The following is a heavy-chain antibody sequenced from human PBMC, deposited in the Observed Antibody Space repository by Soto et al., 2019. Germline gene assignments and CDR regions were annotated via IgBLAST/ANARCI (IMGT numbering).Heavy chain of an antibody. Sequence: GGSLRLSCAASGFTFSSYGMHWVRQAPGKGLEWVAVIWYDGSNKYYADSVKGRFTISRDNSKNTLYLQMNSLRAEDTAVYYCARGEGSYYYGSGSYSNYWGQGTLVTVSS. CDR1: GFTFSSYG. D-gene: IGHD3-10*01. J-gene: IGHJ4*02. CDR3: ARGEGSYYYGSGSYSNY. V-gene: IGHV3-33*01. CDR2: IWYDGSNK.